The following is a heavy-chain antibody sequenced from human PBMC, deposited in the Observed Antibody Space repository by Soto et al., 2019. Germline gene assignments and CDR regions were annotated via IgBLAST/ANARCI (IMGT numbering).Heavy chain of an antibody. CDR1: GYTFTSYD. CDR2: MNPNSGNT. Sequence: GASVKVSCKASGYTFTSYDINWVRQATGQGLEWMGWMNPNSGNTGYAQKFQGRVTMTRNTSISTAYMELSSLSSEDTAVYYCAVTGYSRGWYNRWFDYWGQGTLVTVSS. CDR3: AVTGYSRGWYNRWFDY. V-gene: IGHV1-8*01. D-gene: IGHD6-19*01. J-gene: IGHJ4*02.